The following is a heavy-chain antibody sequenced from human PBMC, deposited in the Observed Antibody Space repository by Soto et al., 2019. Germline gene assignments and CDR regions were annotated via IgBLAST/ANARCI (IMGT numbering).Heavy chain of an antibody. CDR2: IHYSGGT. D-gene: IGHD3-10*01. CDR3: PRGGTSGSAVFNWFDP. Sequence: QVQLQESGPGPVKPSGTLSLTCSVTGASVSTYSWSWIRQSPGKGLEWIGYIHYSGGTNYTPSLRSRVTISVDTSKNQLSLNLTSLTAADTAVYYCPRGGTSGSAVFNWFDPWGQGTLVTVSS. J-gene: IGHJ5*02. CDR1: GASVSTYS. V-gene: IGHV4-59*02.